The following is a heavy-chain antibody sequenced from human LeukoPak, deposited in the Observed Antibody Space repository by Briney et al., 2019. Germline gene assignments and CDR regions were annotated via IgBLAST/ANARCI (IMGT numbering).Heavy chain of an antibody. D-gene: IGHD6-13*01. J-gene: IGHJ4*02. CDR3: ASIAAANDY. V-gene: IGHV4-61*05. Sequence: SETLSLTCSVSDYSISSGYYWGWIRQPPGKGLEWIGYYYSGSTNYNPSLKSRVTISVDTSKNQFSLKLSSVTAADTAVYYCASIAAANDYWGQGTLVTVSS. CDR2: YYSGST. CDR1: DYSISSGYY.